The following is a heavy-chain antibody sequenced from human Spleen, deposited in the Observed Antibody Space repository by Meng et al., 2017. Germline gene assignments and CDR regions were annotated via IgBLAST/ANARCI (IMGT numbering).Heavy chain of an antibody. V-gene: IGHV1-2*06. CDR1: GYTFAAYW. Sequence: QVETVQSGAEVKKPWASVKLSCKPSGYTFAAYWIHWLRQAPGQGLEWMGRIDPNNDHTQYAQNFQGRVTMTSDTSISTVYMELNGLRSDDTAVYYCARDEDISAAGKLFGDYWGQGTLVTVSS. CDR3: ARDEDISAAGKLFGDY. D-gene: IGHD6-13*01. J-gene: IGHJ4*02. CDR2: IDPNNDHT.